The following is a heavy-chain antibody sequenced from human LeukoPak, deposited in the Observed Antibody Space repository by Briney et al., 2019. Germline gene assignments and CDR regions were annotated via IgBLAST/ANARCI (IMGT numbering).Heavy chain of an antibody. J-gene: IGHJ4*02. CDR1: GFTFSSYS. D-gene: IGHD3/OR15-3a*01. CDR3: ASVLDIIPIGAFHFDY. Sequence: PGGSLTLSCAACGFTFSSYSMNWVRQAAGKGLEWVSSISSSNSYIYYADSVKGRFTISRDNAKNSLYLQMNSLRAEDTAVYYCASVLDIIPIGAFHFDYWGQVTLVSFAA. V-gene: IGHV3-21*01. CDR2: ISSSNSYI.